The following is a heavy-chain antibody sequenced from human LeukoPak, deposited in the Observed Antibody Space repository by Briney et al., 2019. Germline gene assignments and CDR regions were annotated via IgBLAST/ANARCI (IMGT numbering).Heavy chain of an antibody. CDR3: ATTSDPYYYYGMDV. J-gene: IGHJ6*02. CDR2: ISAYNGNT. CDR1: GYTFTSYG. V-gene: IGHV1-18*01. Sequence: GASVKVSYKASGYTFTSYGLSWVRQAPGQGLEWMGWISAYNGNTNYAQKLQGRVTMTTDTSTSTAYMELRSLRSDDTAVYYCATTSDPYYYYGMDVWGQGTTVTVSS.